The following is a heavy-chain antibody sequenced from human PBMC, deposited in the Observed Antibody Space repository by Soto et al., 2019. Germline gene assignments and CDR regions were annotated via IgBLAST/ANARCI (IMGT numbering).Heavy chain of an antibody. CDR1: GYTFTSYY. V-gene: IGHV1-46*01. J-gene: IGHJ6*02. CDR3: AREGIVVVPAAHYYGMDV. Sequence: GASVKVSCKASGYTFTSYYMHWVRQAPGQGLEWMGIINPSGGSTSYAQKFRGRVTMTRDTSTSTVYMELSSLRSEDTAVYYCAREGIVVVPAAHYYGMDVWGQGTTVTVS. CDR2: INPSGGST. D-gene: IGHD2-2*01.